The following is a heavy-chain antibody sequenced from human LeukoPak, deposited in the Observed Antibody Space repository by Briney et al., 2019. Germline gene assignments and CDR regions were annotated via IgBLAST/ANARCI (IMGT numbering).Heavy chain of an antibody. CDR2: INPKSGGT. CDR1: GHSFTGHY. J-gene: IGHJ3*02. CDR3: ARNLWFGESSDAFDM. V-gene: IGHV1-2*02. D-gene: IGHD3-10*01. Sequence: ASVKVSCKASGHSFTGHYMHWVRQAPGQGLEWMGWINPKSGGTNYARKFQGRVTMTRDTSISTAYMDMSSLRSDDTAVYYCARNLWFGESSDAFDMWGQGTMVTVSS.